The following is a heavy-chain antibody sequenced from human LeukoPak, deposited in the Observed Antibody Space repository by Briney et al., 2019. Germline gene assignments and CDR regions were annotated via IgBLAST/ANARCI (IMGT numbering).Heavy chain of an antibody. CDR3: ARADCSSTSCYWGFGYYHYGMDV. CDR2: ISSSSSYI. Sequence: PGGSLRLSCAASGFTFSSYSMNWVRQAPGKGLEWVSSISSSSSYIYYADSVKGRFTISRDNAKNSLYLQMNSLRAEDTAVYYCARADCSSTSCYWGFGYYHYGMDVWGQGTTVTVSS. J-gene: IGHJ6*02. CDR1: GFTFSSYS. D-gene: IGHD2-2*01. V-gene: IGHV3-21*01.